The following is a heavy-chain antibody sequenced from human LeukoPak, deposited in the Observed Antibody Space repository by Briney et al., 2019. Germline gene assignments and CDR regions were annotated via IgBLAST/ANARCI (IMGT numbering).Heavy chain of an antibody. V-gene: IGHV3-23*01. CDR1: GFSFSSYA. J-gene: IGHJ6*03. CDR2: ISSSGSTI. Sequence: PGGSLRLSCATSGFSFSSYAMSWVRQAPGKGLEWVSYISSSGSTIYYADSVKGRFTISRDNSKNTLYLQMNSLRAEDTAVYYCAKYGIAGPTMLHYYMDVWGKGTTVTVSS. CDR3: AKYGIAGPTMLHYYMDV. D-gene: IGHD6-13*01.